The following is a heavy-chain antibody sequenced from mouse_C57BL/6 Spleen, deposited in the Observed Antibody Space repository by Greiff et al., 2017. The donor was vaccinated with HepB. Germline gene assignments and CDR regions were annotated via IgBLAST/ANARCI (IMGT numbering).Heavy chain of an antibody. J-gene: IGHJ4*01. CDR3: ARAGLGYAMDY. CDR2: IYPGSGST. V-gene: IGHV1-55*01. CDR1: GYTFTSYW. Sequence: QVQLQQSGAELVKPGASVKMSCKASGYTFTSYWITWVKQRPGQGLEWIGDIYPGSGSTNYNEKFKSKATLTVDTSSSTAYMQLSSLTSEDSAVYYCARAGLGYAMDYWGQGTSVTVSS. D-gene: IGHD3-1*01.